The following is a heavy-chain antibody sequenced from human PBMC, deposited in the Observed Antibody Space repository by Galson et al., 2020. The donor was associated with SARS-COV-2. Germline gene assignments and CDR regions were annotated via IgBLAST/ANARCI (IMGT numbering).Heavy chain of an antibody. CDR2: ISAYNGNT. Sequence: ASVKVSCKASGFTFTSYDITWVRQAPGQGLEWMGWISAYNGNTNYAQKFQGRVTLTTDTSTSTAYMDLRSLRSDDTAVYYCARLAVGATTLFDYWGQGTLVTVSS. V-gene: IGHV1-18*01. CDR1: GFTFTSYD. D-gene: IGHD1-26*01. J-gene: IGHJ4*02. CDR3: ARLAVGATTLFDY.